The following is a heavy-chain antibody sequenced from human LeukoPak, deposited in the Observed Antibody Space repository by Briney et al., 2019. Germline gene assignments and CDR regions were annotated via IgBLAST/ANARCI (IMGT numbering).Heavy chain of an antibody. CDR3: VRAGGSSWSDY. V-gene: IGHV3-7*01. D-gene: IGHD6-13*01. Sequence: GGSLRLSCVASGFTFSSYWMSWVRQAPGQGLEWVANIKQDGSEKHYVDSVKGRFTISRDNAKDSLYLQMASLRAEDTAVYYCVRAGGSSWSDYWGQGTLLIVSS. J-gene: IGHJ4*02. CDR1: GFTFSSYW. CDR2: IKQDGSEK.